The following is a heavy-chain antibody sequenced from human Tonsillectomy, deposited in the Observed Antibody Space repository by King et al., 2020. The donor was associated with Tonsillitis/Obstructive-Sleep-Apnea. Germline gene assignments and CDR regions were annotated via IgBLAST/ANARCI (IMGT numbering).Heavy chain of an antibody. J-gene: IGHJ3*02. V-gene: IGHV3-33*01. CDR3: ARKTGYNLGAFDI. D-gene: IGHD5-24*01. CDR1: GFTFSTYA. Sequence: VQLVESGGGVVQPGRSLRLSCAASGFTFSTYAMHWVRQAPGKGLEWVAFIWYVGSNKYYADSVQGRFTISRDNSKNTRYLQMNSLRAEDTAVYYCARKTGYNLGAFDIWGQGTMVTVSS. CDR2: IWYVGSNK.